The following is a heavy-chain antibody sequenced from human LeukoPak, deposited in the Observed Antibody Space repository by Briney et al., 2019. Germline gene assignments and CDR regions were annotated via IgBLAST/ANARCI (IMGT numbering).Heavy chain of an antibody. CDR3: AKDSSSYTHRRCDY. D-gene: IGHD6-13*01. V-gene: IGHV3-53*05. Sequence: PGGSLRLSCAASGFTVSSNYMSWVRQAPGKGLEWVSVIYSGGSTYYADSVKGRFTISRDNAKNSLYLQMNSLRAEDTALYYCAKDSSSYTHRRCDYWGQGTLVTVSS. CDR2: IYSGGST. CDR1: GFTVSSNY. J-gene: IGHJ4*02.